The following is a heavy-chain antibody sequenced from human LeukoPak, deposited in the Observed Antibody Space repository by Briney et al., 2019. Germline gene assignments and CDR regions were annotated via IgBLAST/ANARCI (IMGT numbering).Heavy chain of an antibody. CDR1: GFTFTIFG. D-gene: IGHD3-3*01. CDR2: IDARSGIT. CDR3: ARTYDFGRGPPGDAFDN. V-gene: IGHV3-48*01. J-gene: IGHJ3*02. Sequence: GGSLRLSCAASGFTFTIFGLNWVRQAPGTVPEWASCIDARSGITYYADSVQGRFTISRDNAQESVFLQMNSLRADDTAVYYCARTYDFGRGPPGDAFDNWGPGTLVTVSS.